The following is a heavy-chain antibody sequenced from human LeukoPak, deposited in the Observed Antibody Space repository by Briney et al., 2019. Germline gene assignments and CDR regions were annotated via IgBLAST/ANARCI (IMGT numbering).Heavy chain of an antibody. V-gene: IGHV3-53*01. Sequence: GGSLRLSCAASGFTVITNDMTSVRQAPGKGLEWVSVLYSDGNTKYADSVQGRFTISRDNSKNTLYLEMNSLSPDDTAVYYCARGVEPLAANTLAFWGQGTLVTVSS. CDR1: GFTVITND. CDR3: ARGVEPLAANTLAF. J-gene: IGHJ4*02. CDR2: LYSDGNT. D-gene: IGHD1-14*01.